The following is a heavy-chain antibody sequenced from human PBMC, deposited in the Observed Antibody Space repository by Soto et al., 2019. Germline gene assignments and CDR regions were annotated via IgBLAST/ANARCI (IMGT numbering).Heavy chain of an antibody. CDR1: ENTFTTSY. V-gene: IGHV1-46*01. CDR2: ISPNGDTA. J-gene: IGHJ4*02. CDR3: ARVLTTTGYYM. D-gene: IGHD3-9*01. Sequence: QVQLVQSGAEVKKPGSSVKVSCKASENTFTTSYVHWVRQAPGQGLEWVGIISPNGDTATYAQKFQGRVTMTRDTSTSTGYMELISLTSQDAAMYYCARVLTTTGYYMWGQGTLVTVSS.